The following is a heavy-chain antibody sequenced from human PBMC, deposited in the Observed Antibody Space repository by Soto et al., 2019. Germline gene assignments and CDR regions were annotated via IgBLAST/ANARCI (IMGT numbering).Heavy chain of an antibody. Sequence: EVQLVESGGGLVQPGESLRLSCAASGFTFSPFWMHWVRQAPGKGLEWVSHMNADESTTLYADSVKGRFTISRDNAKNTLYLQMNSLRAEDTAVYYCVRDRGKPDSFDIWGQGTMVTVSS. V-gene: IGHV3-74*01. D-gene: IGHD3-10*01. CDR2: MNADESTT. CDR1: GFTFSPFW. CDR3: VRDRGKPDSFDI. J-gene: IGHJ3*02.